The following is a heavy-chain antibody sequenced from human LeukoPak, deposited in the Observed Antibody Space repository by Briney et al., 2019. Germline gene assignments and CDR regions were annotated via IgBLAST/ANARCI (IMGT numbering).Heavy chain of an antibody. CDR1: GFTFSNFA. Sequence: GGSLRLSCAASGFTFSNFAMHWVRQASGKGLEWISYIGVGGRPTNYADSVKARFTISRDDAQNSLYLQMNSLRAEDTAVYYCAKNTWKSSDSGRGRMDVWGQGTTVTVSS. D-gene: IGHD3-10*01. CDR3: AKNTWKSSDSGRGRMDV. J-gene: IGHJ6*02. CDR2: IGVGGRPT. V-gene: IGHV3-48*01.